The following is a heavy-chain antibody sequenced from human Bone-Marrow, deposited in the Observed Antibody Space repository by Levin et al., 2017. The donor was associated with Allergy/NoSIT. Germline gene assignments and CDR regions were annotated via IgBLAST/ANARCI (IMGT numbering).Heavy chain of an antibody. CDR1: GYTFTDHG. D-gene: IGHD3-3*01. V-gene: IGHV1-18*01. CDR3: AKDYDYWSGYQSGAIDI. CDR2: ISAYNPDT. Sequence: GESLKISCKASGYTFTDHGISWVRQAPGQRFEWMGWISAYNPDTKNAQKFQGRVTMTIDTSTSTAYMELRSLRSDDTAVYYCAKDYDYWSGYQSGAIDIWGPGTMVTVSS. J-gene: IGHJ3*02.